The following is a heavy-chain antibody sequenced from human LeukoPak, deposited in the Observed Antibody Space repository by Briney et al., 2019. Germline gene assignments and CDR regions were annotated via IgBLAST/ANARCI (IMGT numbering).Heavy chain of an antibody. J-gene: IGHJ4*02. CDR3: ARQPLRSLPLYFDY. Sequence: SETLSLTCTVSGGSISSGDYYWSWIRQPPGKGLEWIGYIYYSGSTNYTPSLKSRVTISVDTSKNQFFLKLSSVTAADTAVYYCARQPLRSLPLYFDYWGQGTLVTVSS. CDR1: GGSISSGDYY. V-gene: IGHV4-30-4*01. CDR2: IYYSGST. D-gene: IGHD3-3*01.